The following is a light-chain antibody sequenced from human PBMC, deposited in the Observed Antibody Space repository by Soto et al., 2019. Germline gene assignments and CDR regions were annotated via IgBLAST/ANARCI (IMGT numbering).Light chain of an antibody. J-gene: IGKJ2*01. V-gene: IGKV4-1*01. CDR1: QSILFTSNNKNY. Sequence: DIVMTQSPDSLAVSLGERAAINCKSSQSILFTSNNKNYLAWYQQKPGQPPKLLIYWASTRESGVPDRFSGSGSGADLTLTITSLQAEDVAVYYCQQYYTAPAYTFGQGTKVEI. CDR2: WAS. CDR3: QQYYTAPAYT.